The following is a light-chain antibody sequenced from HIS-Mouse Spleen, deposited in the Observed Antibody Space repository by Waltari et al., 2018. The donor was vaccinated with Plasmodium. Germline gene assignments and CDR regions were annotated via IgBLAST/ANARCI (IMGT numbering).Light chain of an antibody. CDR3: QAWDSSTVV. Sequence: SYELTQPPSVSVSPGPPASIPCSGDKLGYKYACWYQQTPGQSPVLVIYQDSKRPSGIPERFSGSNSGNTATLTISGTQAMDEADYYCQAWDSSTVVFGGGTKLTVL. J-gene: IGLJ2*01. CDR1: KLGYKY. V-gene: IGLV3-1*01. CDR2: QDS.